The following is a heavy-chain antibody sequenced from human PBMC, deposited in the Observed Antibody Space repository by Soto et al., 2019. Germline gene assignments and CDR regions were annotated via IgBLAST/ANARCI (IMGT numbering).Heavy chain of an antibody. CDR1: GFIFNSYS. V-gene: IGHV3-48*01. D-gene: IGHD1-26*01. J-gene: IGHJ4*02. Sequence: EVQLEESGGGLVQPGGSLRLSCVASGFIFNSYSMNWVRQAPGKGLEWISYINSGSTSVFYADSVKGRFSISRDNAKNSLYLQMNSLRAEDTAVYYCASSASPDAYWGQGTLVTVSS. CDR2: INSGSTSV. CDR3: ASSASPDAY.